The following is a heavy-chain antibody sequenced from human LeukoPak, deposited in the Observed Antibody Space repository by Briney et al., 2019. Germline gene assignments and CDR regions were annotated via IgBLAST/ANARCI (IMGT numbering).Heavy chain of an antibody. CDR1: GYTFTGYY. CDR3: AVLNYQLVVLVAAHRGGAFNI. V-gene: IGHV1-2*02. CDR2: INPNSGGT. Sequence: GASVKVSCKASGYTFTGYYMHWVRQAPGQGLEWMGWINPNSGGTNYAQKFQGRVTMTRDTSINTAYMELSRLRSDDTAVYYCAVLNYQLVVLVAAHRGGAFNIWGQGTMVTVSS. D-gene: IGHD2-15*01. J-gene: IGHJ3*02.